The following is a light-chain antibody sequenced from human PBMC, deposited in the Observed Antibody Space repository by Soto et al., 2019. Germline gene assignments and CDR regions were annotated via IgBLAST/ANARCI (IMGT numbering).Light chain of an antibody. CDR3: QQFGSSPGFT. Sequence: EIVLTQSPGTLSLSPGERATLSCRASQSINSRYLAWYKQKPGQAPRLLIYGASSRATGIPDRFSGSGSGTDFTLTISRLEPEDFAVYYCQQFGSSPGFTFGPGTKVDIK. V-gene: IGKV3-20*01. CDR2: GAS. CDR1: QSINSRY. J-gene: IGKJ3*01.